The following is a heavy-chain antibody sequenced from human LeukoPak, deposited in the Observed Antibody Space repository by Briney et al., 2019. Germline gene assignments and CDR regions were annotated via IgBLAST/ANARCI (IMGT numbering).Heavy chain of an antibody. CDR1: GGTFSSYA. CDR3: ARVRHCSGGSCRRKRGRGHNWFDP. CDR2: IIPIFGTA. Sequence: ASVKASCKASGGTFSSYAISWVRQAPGQGLEWMGGIIPIFGTANYAQKFQGRVTITADKSTSTAYMELSSLRSEDTAVYYCARVRHCSGGSCRRKRGRGHNWFDPWGQGTLVTVSS. D-gene: IGHD2-15*01. V-gene: IGHV1-69*06. J-gene: IGHJ5*02.